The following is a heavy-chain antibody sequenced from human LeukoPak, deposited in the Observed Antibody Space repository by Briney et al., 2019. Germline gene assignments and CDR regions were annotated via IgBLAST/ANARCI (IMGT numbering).Heavy chain of an antibody. Sequence: GGSLRLSCAASGLTFSNAWMSWVRQAPGKGMEWDGRIKSKTDGGTTDYAAPVKGRFTISRDDSKNTLYLQMNSLKTEDTAVYYCTTGYYYYQGGAFDIWGQGTMVTVSS. J-gene: IGHJ3*02. D-gene: IGHD3-22*01. V-gene: IGHV3-15*01. CDR1: GLTFSNAW. CDR3: TTGYYYYQGGAFDI. CDR2: IKSKTDGGTT.